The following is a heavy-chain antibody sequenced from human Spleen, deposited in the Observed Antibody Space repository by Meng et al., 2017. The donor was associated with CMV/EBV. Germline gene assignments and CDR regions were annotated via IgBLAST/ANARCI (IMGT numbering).Heavy chain of an antibody. J-gene: IGHJ5*02. CDR1: SISSSSYY. D-gene: IGHD6-13*01. V-gene: IGHV4-39*07. CDR3: ARSLWGIAAAGMGWFDP. Sequence: SISSSSYYWGWIRQPPGKGLEWIGSIYYSGSTYYNPSLKSRVTISVDTSKNQFSLKLSSVTAADTAVYYCARSLWGIAAAGMGWFDPWGQGTLVTVSS. CDR2: IYYSGST.